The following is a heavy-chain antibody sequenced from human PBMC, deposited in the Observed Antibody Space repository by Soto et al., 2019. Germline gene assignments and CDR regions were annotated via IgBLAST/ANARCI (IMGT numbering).Heavy chain of an antibody. Sequence: QVQLVESGGGVVQPGRSLRLSCAASGFTFSSYGMHWVRQAPGKGLEWVAVIWYDGSNKYYADSVKGRFTISRDNSKNTLYLQMNSRRAEDTAVYYCAREFSSGWYRYGMDVWGQGTTVTVSS. D-gene: IGHD6-19*01. CDR1: GFTFSSYG. CDR3: AREFSSGWYRYGMDV. J-gene: IGHJ6*02. CDR2: IWYDGSNK. V-gene: IGHV3-33*01.